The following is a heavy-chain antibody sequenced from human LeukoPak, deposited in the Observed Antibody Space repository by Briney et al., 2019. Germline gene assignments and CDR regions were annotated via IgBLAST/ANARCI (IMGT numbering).Heavy chain of an antibody. D-gene: IGHD3-10*01. CDR2: MNPNSGNT. CDR1: GYTFTSYD. V-gene: IGHV1-8*01. Sequence: ASVKVSCKASGYTFTSYDINWVRQATGQGLEWMGWMNPNSGNTGYAQKFQGRVTMTRNTSISTAYMELSSLRSEDTAVYYCARGTRIMLRGVIEGYYFDYWGQGTLVTVSS. J-gene: IGHJ4*02. CDR3: ARGTRIMLRGVIEGYYFDY.